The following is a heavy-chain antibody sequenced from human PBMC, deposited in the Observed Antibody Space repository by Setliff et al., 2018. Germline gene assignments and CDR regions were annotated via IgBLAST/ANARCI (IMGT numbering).Heavy chain of an antibody. V-gene: IGHV4-61*02. CDR3: AGTPALGTRWLSPFDY. J-gene: IGHJ4*02. D-gene: IGHD5-12*01. CDR2: IQSTGNT. CDR1: GVSFGSGTYY. Sequence: PSETLSLTCTVSGVSFGSGTYYWSWIRQPAGKGLEWIGLIQSTGNTNYNPSLQSRVTISIDTSKNQFSLKMSSVTAADTAMYYCAGTPALGTRWLSPFDYWGQGTLVTVSS.